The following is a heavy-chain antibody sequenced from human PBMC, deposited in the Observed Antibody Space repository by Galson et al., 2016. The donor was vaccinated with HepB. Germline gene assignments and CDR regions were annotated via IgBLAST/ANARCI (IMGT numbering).Heavy chain of an antibody. CDR3: ARRLPARGFWGRSGYIDY. V-gene: IGHV4-34*01. CDR1: GAPLSDSY. Sequence: SETLSLTCTVHGAPLSDSYWAWIRQTPGKGLEWIGEVSHRGNTNYNPSLQSRLTVSLDKSKNQFSLNLTSVTAADTAMFFCARRLPARGFWGRSGYIDYWGQGILVTVSS. D-gene: IGHD2-15*01. J-gene: IGHJ4*02. CDR2: VSHRGNT.